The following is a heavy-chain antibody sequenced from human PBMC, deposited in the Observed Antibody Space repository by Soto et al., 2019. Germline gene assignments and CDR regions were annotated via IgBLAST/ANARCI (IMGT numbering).Heavy chain of an antibody. J-gene: IGHJ6*02. CDR2: INAGNGNT. V-gene: IGHV1-3*01. Sequence: ASVKVSCKASGYTFTSYAMHWVRQAPGQRLEWMGWINAGNGNTKYSQEFQGRVTITRDTSASTAYMELSSLRSEDTAVYYCARDGVGAAYYYGMDVWGQGTTVTVSS. D-gene: IGHD1-26*01. CDR1: GYTFTSYA. CDR3: ARDGVGAAYYYGMDV.